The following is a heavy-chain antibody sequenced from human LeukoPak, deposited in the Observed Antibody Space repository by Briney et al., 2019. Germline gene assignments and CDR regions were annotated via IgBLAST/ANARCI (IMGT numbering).Heavy chain of an antibody. CDR3: ARDGVADTDYYSGMDV. CDR1: GFTVSSNY. V-gene: IGHV3-66*02. D-gene: IGHD2-21*01. Sequence: GGSLRLSCAASGFTVSSNYMSWVRQAPGKGLEWVSVIYSGGSTYYADSVKGRFTISRDNSKNTLYLQMNSLRAEDTAVYYCARDGVADTDYYSGMDVWGQGTTVTVPS. CDR2: IYSGGST. J-gene: IGHJ6*02.